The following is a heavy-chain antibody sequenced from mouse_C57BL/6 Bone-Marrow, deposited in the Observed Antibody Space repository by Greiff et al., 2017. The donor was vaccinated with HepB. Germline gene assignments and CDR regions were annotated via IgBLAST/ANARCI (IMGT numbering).Heavy chain of an antibody. D-gene: IGHD1-1*01. V-gene: IGHV1-81*01. CDR1: GYTFTSYG. J-gene: IGHJ1*03. CDR2: IYPRSGNT. Sequence: VQLQQSGAELARPGASVKLSCKASGYTFTSYGISWVKQRTGQGLEWIGEIYPRSGNTYYNEKLKGKATLTADKYSSTAYMELRSLTSEDSAVYFCARRGYYPRDFDVWGTGTTVTVSS. CDR3: ARRGYYPRDFDV.